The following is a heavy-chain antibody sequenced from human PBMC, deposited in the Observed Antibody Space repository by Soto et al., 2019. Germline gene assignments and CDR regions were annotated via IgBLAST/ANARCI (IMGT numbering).Heavy chain of an antibody. CDR1: GFTLSTYW. Sequence: EVQLVESGGDLVQPGGSLRLSCAASGFTLSTYWMHWVRQAPGKGLVWVSRINNDGSSTSYADSVKGRFTISRDTTKNTLYLQMNSLRVEDTAVYYCARVDRSSSWYVDYWGRGTLVTVSS. V-gene: IGHV3-74*01. CDR3: ARVDRSSSWYVDY. J-gene: IGHJ4*02. D-gene: IGHD6-13*01. CDR2: INNDGSST.